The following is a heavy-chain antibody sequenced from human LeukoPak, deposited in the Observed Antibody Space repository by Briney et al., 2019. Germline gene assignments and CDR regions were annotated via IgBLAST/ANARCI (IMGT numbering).Heavy chain of an antibody. D-gene: IGHD3-3*01. CDR1: GYTFTGYY. Sequence: GASVKVSCKASGYTFTGYYMHWVRQAPGQGLEWMGWINPNSGGTNYAQKFQGRVTMTRDTSISTAYMELSRLRSDDTAVYYCARGNWNSYDFWSGPPYNWFDPWGQGTLVTVSS. J-gene: IGHJ5*02. CDR3: ARGNWNSYDFWSGPPYNWFDP. V-gene: IGHV1-2*02. CDR2: INPNSGGT.